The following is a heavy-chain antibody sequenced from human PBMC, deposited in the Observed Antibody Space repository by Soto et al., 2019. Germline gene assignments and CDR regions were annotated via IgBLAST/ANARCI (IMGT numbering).Heavy chain of an antibody. Sequence: QLRLQESGPGLVKPSETLSLTCSISGGSITASYWWTWVRLTPEKGLQWIGEVFHTGSVNYNPSLQSRPTISVDKSMGQFSLRLTSVTAADTAVYYCARKAWTRLDYWGQGALVTVSS. D-gene: IGHD1-1*01. CDR2: VFHTGSV. V-gene: IGHV4-4*02. J-gene: IGHJ4*02. CDR3: ARKAWTRLDY. CDR1: GGSITASYW.